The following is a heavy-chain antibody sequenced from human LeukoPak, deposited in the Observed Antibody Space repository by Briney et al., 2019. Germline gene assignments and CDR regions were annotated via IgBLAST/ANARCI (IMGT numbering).Heavy chain of an antibody. CDR3: ARYNSVGDIAWWFDP. CDR1: GYTFTSHY. D-gene: IGHD3-16*02. J-gene: IGHJ5*02. Sequence: ASVKVSCKASGYTFTSHYMHWVRQAPGQGPEWMGLINPSGSSTFYAQKFQGRVTMIRDMSTTTDYMELSSLRSEDTAVYYCARYNSVGDIAWWFDPWGQGTLVTVSS. CDR2: INPSGSST. V-gene: IGHV1-46*01.